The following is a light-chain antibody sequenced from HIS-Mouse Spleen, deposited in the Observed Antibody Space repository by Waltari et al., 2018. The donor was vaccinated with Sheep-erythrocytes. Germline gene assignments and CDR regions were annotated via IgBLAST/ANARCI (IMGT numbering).Light chain of an antibody. Sequence: QSALTQPASVSGSPGQSITIPCTGTSSDVGRSHLVSWYQQHPGKAPKLMIYEGSKRPSGVSNRFSGSKSGNTASLTISGLQAEDEADYYCCSYAGSSTPWVFGGGTKLTVL. J-gene: IGLJ3*02. CDR3: CSYAGSSTPWV. CDR1: SSDVGRSHL. V-gene: IGLV2-23*01. CDR2: EGS.